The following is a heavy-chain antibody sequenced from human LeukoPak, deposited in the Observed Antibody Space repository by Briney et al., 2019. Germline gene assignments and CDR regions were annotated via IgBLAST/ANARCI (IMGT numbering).Heavy chain of an antibody. CDR3: AGERGEEYSSGWYKRNYFDN. CDR1: GGSISSYY. Sequence: PSETLSLTCTVSGGSISSYYWSWIRQPAGKGLGWIGRIYTSGSTNYNPSLKSRVTMSVDTSKNQFSLKLTSVTGADTAVYYCAGERGEEYSSGWYKRNYFDNWGQGIRVTVSS. V-gene: IGHV4-4*07. J-gene: IGHJ4*02. D-gene: IGHD6-19*01. CDR2: IYTSGST.